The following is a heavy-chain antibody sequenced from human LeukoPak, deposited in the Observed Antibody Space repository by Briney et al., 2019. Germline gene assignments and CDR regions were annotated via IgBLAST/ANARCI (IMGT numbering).Heavy chain of an antibody. Sequence: ASVKVSCKASGGTFSSYAITWVRQAPGQGLEWMGGISAYNGNTNYAQKLQGRVTMTTDTSTSTAYMELRSLRSDDTAVYYCARDQLSRGVWFDPWGQGTLVTVSS. CDR3: ARDQLSRGVWFDP. D-gene: IGHD1-1*01. CDR1: GGTFSSYA. CDR2: ISAYNGNT. V-gene: IGHV1-18*01. J-gene: IGHJ5*02.